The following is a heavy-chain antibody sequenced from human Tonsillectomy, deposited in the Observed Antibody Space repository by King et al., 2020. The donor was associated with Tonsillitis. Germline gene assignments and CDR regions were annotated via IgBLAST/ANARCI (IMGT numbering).Heavy chain of an antibody. CDR3: AGRGDRSMVNYYDYGMDV. D-gene: IGHD4/OR15-4a*01. Sequence: MQLQESGPGLVKPSETLSLTCTVSGGSIISSSYYWGWIRQPPGKGLEWIGSIYYSGNTYYNSSLKSRVTISVDTSKNQFSLRLSSVTAADTAVYYCAGRGDRSMVNYYDYGMDVWGQGTTVTVSS. CDR2: IYYSGNT. V-gene: IGHV4-39*07. CDR1: GGSIISSSYY. J-gene: IGHJ6*02.